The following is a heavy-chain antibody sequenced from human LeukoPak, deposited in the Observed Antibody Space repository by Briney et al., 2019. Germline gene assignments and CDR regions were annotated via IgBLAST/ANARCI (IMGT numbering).Heavy chain of an antibody. CDR2: IKSKTDGGTT. J-gene: IGHJ4*02. CDR1: GFTFSNYW. V-gene: IGHV3-15*01. Sequence: GGSLRLSCAASGFTFSNYWVTWVRQAPGKGLEWVGRIKSKTDGGTTDYAAPVKGRFTISRDDSKNTLYLQMNSLKTEDTAVYYCTTGSQPLFVSQWGQGTLVTVSS. D-gene: IGHD2-2*01. CDR3: TTGSQPLFVSQ.